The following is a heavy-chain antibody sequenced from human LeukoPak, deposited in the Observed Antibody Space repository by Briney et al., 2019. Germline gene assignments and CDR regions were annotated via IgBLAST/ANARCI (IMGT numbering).Heavy chain of an antibody. CDR3: AREATNYDILTGYLNWFDP. D-gene: IGHD3-9*01. J-gene: IGHJ5*02. CDR1: GFTFSSYW. V-gene: IGHV3-74*01. CDR2: INSDGSST. Sequence: GSLRLSCAASGFTFSSYWMHWVRQAPGKGLVWVSRINSDGSSTSYADSVKGRFTISRDNAKNTLYLQMNSLRAEDTAVYYCAREATNYDILTGYLNWFDPWGQGTLVTVSS.